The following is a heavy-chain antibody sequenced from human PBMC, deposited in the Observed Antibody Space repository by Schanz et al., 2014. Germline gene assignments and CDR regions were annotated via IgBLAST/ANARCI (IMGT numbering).Heavy chain of an antibody. D-gene: IGHD2-21*01. V-gene: IGHV3-23*01. CDR1: GFNFNTYA. Sequence: EVQLLESGGGLAQPGGSLRLACAASGFNFNTYAMSWVRQAPGKGLEWVSGLTEGGGGTYYTDAVKGRFTISRDSSKNTLYLQMNILRADDTAVYYCAKSKSQLPLVDYWGQGTLVAVSS. CDR3: AKSKSQLPLVDY. J-gene: IGHJ4*02. CDR2: LTEGGGGT.